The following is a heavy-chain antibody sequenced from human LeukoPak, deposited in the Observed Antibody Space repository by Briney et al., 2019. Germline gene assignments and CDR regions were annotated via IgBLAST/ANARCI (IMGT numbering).Heavy chain of an antibody. CDR1: GYTFTSYD. CDR2: MNLNSGNT. CDR3: ASLYYYDSSGVDDAFDI. Sequence: ASVKLSCTAAGYTFTSYDINWVRQATGQGLGGMGWMNLNSGNTGYAQKFQGRVTMTRNTSINTAYMELSSLRAEDTAVYYCASLYYYDSSGVDDAFDIWGQGTMVTVSS. D-gene: IGHD3-22*01. V-gene: IGHV1-8*01. J-gene: IGHJ3*02.